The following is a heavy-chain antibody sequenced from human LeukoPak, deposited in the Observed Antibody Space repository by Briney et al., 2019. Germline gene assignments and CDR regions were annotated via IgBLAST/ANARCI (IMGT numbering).Heavy chain of an antibody. D-gene: IGHD6-13*01. CDR3: AREDSSSPSPFDY. V-gene: IGHV6-1*01. CDR2: TYYRSKWYN. J-gene: IGHJ4*02. Sequence: SQTLSLTCAISGDSVSSNTAAWNWIRHSPSRGLEWLGSTYYRSKWYNDYAVSVKSRITIHPDTSKNQFSLQLNSVTPEDTAVYYCAREDSSSPSPFDYWGQGTLVTVSS. CDR1: GDSVSSNTAA.